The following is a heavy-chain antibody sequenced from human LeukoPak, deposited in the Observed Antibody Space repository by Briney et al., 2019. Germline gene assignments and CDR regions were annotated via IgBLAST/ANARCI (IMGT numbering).Heavy chain of an antibody. CDR2: ISSSSSSI. V-gene: IGHV3-48*01. D-gene: IGHD3-16*01. Sequence: PGGSLRLSCAASGFTFKNYNMHWVRQAPGKGLECTSYISSSSSSIYSADSVQGRFTVSRDNAKNSLFLQMNSLRAEDTAVYYCARENYADLFDYWGQGTLVTVSS. CDR3: ARENYADLFDY. CDR1: GFTFKNYN. J-gene: IGHJ4*02.